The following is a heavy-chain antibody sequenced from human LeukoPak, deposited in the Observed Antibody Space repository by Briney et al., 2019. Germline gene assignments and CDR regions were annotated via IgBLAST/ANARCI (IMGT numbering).Heavy chain of an antibody. Sequence: GASVKVSCKASGYTFTSYDINWVRQATGQGLEWMGWMNPNSGNTGYAQKFQGRVTMTRNTSISTAYMELSSLGSEDTAVYYCARDSARRYSSGPQRPRGIGWFDPWGQGTLVTVSS. CDR1: GYTFTSYD. CDR3: ARDSARRYSSGPQRPRGIGWFDP. CDR2: MNPNSGNT. D-gene: IGHD6-19*01. V-gene: IGHV1-8*01. J-gene: IGHJ5*02.